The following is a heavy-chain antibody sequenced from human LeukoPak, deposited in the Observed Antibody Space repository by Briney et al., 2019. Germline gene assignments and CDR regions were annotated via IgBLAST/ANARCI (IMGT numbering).Heavy chain of an antibody. D-gene: IGHD5/OR15-5a*01. CDR1: GGSISSYY. CDR2: INHSGST. V-gene: IGHV4-34*01. Sequence: SETLSLTCTVSGGSISSYYWSWIRQPPGKGLEWIGEINHSGSTNYNPSLKSRVTISVDTSKNQFSLKLSSVTAADTAVYYCARSESVSRFDPWGQGTLVTVSS. CDR3: ARSESVSRFDP. J-gene: IGHJ5*02.